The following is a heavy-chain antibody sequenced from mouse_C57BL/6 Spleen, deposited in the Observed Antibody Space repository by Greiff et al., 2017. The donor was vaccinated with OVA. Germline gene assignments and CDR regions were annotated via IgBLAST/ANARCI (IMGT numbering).Heavy chain of an antibody. J-gene: IGHJ4*01. CDR2: FYPGSGSI. CDR1: GYTFTEYT. CDR3: ARHGPYYYGSVYYYAMDY. D-gene: IGHD1-1*01. Sequence: VKLMESGAELVKPGASVKLSCKASGYTFTEYTIHWVKQRSGQGLEWIGWFYPGSGSIKYNEKFKDKATLTADKSSSTVYMELSRLTSEDSAVYFCARHGPYYYGSVYYYAMDYWGQGTSVTVSS. V-gene: IGHV1-62-2*01.